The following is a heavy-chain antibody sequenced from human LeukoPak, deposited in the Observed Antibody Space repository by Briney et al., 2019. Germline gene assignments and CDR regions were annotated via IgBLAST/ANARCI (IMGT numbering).Heavy chain of an antibody. Sequence: GESLQISCKGLGSSFSIYWIAWVRQMPGKGLEWMGIIYGGDSDDRYSPSFQGQVTISADKSMNTAYLQWSSLKASDTAMYYCTRRGSGYDHWHFDYWGQGTLVTVSS. CDR1: GSSFSIYW. CDR2: IYGGDSDD. CDR3: TRRGSGYDHWHFDY. D-gene: IGHD5-12*01. J-gene: IGHJ4*02. V-gene: IGHV5-51*01.